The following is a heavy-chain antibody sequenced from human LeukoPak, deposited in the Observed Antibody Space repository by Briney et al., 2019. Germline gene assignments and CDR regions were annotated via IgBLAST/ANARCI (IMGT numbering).Heavy chain of an antibody. J-gene: IGHJ4*02. CDR3: ARVRGYSYGSSDY. CDR1: GFTFGIYG. Sequence: PGGSLRLSCAASGFTFGIYGMHWVRQAPGKGLEYVSAIGSNGGSTYYANSVKGRFTISRDNSKNTLYLQMGSLRAEDMAVYYCARVRGYSYGSSDYWGQGTLVTVSS. V-gene: IGHV3-64*01. CDR2: IGSNGGST. D-gene: IGHD5-18*01.